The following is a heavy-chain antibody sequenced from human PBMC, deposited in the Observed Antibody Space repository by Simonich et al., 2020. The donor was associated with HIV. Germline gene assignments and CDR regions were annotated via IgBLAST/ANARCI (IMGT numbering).Heavy chain of an antibody. V-gene: IGHV4-31*03. CDR3: AAGNALLRFLEWEGTYMDV. D-gene: IGHD3-3*01. CDR1: GGSITSGGYY. CDR2: IYPWGST. Sequence: QVQLLESGPGLVKPSQTLSLPCTVSGGSITSGGYYWSWIRQHPGKGLGWIGYIYPWGSTYYNPSLKSRVSISVDTSKNQVSLKLSAVTAADTAVYYCAAGNALLRFLEWEGTYMDVWGKGTTVTVSS. J-gene: IGHJ6*03.